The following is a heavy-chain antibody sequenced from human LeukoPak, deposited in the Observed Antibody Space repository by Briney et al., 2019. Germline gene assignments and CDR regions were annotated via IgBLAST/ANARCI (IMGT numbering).Heavy chain of an antibody. J-gene: IGHJ4*02. CDR1: GGSISSYF. V-gene: IGHV4-4*07. CDR2: ISTSGYT. Sequence: PSETLSLTCTVSGGSISSYFWSWIRQPAGKGLECIGRISTSGYTNYNPSLKSRVTMSLDTSKNQFSLKLSSVTAADTAVYYCARAGGSSTKIFDYWSQGTLVTVSS. CDR3: ARAGGSSTKIFDY. D-gene: IGHD6-6*01.